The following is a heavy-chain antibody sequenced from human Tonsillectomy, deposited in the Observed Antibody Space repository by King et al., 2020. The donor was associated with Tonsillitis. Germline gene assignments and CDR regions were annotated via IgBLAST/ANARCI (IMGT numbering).Heavy chain of an antibody. J-gene: IGHJ5*02. D-gene: IGHD6-19*01. CDR3: ARSIVVAGQGGDWFDP. CDR2: ISPVFGIT. Sequence: QLVQSGAEVRKPGSSVKVSCKASVDTFSTYSINWVRQAPGQGLEWMGRISPVFGITNYAQKLQGRVTIAADKSTPTAYMELSSLRSEDTAVYYCARSIVVAGQGGDWFDPWGQGTLVTVSS. V-gene: IGHV1-69*09. CDR1: VDTFSTYS.